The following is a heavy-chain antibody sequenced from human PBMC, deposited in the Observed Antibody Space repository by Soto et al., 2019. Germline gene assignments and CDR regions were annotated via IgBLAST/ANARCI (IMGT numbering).Heavy chain of an antibody. CDR3: ARLWGWLHSTGAVDI. CDR1: GGSISSSNW. J-gene: IGHJ3*02. V-gene: IGHV4-4*02. D-gene: IGHD5-12*01. Sequence: PSETLSLTCAVSGGSISSSNWWSWVRQPPGKGLEWIGEIYHSGSTNYNPSLKSRVTISIDKSKNQFSLNLTSVTAADTAVYYCARLWGWLHSTGAVDIWGQGTMVPVAS. CDR2: IYHSGST.